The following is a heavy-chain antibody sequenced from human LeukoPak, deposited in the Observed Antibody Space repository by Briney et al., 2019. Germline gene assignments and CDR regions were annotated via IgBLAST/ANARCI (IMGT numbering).Heavy chain of an antibody. CDR3: ARRGSYSAEYFQH. J-gene: IGHJ1*01. CDR1: GFSFSSYT. D-gene: IGHD1-26*01. Sequence: PGGALRLSCAASGFSFSSYTMHWVRQAPGKGLEYVSAISSSGGSTYYVNSVKGGFTISRDNSKNTLCLQMGSLRAEDMAVYYCARRGSYSAEYFQHWGQGTLVTVSS. CDR2: ISSSGGST. V-gene: IGHV3-64*01.